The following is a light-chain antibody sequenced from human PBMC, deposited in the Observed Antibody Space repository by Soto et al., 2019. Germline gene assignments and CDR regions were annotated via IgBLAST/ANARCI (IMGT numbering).Light chain of an antibody. V-gene: IGKV3-20*01. CDR3: QQYDSSLFT. CDR1: QSVSSSY. J-gene: IGKJ3*01. CDR2: GAS. Sequence: EIVLTQSPGTLSLSPGERATLFCRASQSVSSSYLAWYQHKPGQAPRLLIYGASSRATGIPDRFSGSGSGTDFTLTISRLEPEDFAVYYCQQYDSSLFTFGPGTKVDIK.